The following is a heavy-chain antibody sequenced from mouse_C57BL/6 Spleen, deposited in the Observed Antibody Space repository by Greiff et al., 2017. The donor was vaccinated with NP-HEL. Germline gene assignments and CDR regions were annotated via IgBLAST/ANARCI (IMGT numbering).Heavy chain of an antibody. Sequence: QVQLQQPGAELVKPGASVKLSCKASGYTFTSYWMQWVKQRPGQGLEWIGEIDPSDSYTNHNQKFKGKATLTVDTSSSTAYMQLSSLTSEDSAVYYCARRDYGSSLFAYWGQGTLVTVSA. J-gene: IGHJ3*01. CDR3: ARRDYGSSLFAY. CDR2: IDPSDSYT. D-gene: IGHD1-1*01. CDR1: GYTFTSYW. V-gene: IGHV1-50*01.